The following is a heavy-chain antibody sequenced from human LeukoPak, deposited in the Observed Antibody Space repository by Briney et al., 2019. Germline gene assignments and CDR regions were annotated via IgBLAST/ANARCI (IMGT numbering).Heavy chain of an antibody. CDR2: ISSSSRTI. D-gene: IGHD6-19*01. CDR3: ARVGTSGWTSDY. CDR1: GFTFSSYS. Sequence: GGSLRLSCAASGFTFSSYSINWVRQAPGEGLEWLSYISSSSRTISYADSLKGRFTDSRDNAKNSLDLQMNSLRVEDTAVYYCARVGTSGWTSDYWGQGTLVTVSS. J-gene: IGHJ4*02. V-gene: IGHV3-48*04.